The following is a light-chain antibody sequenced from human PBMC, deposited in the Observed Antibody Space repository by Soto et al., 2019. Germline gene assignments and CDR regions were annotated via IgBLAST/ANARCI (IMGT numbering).Light chain of an antibody. V-gene: IGKV3-11*01. Sequence: EVVLTQSPATLSVSPGDRATLSCRASQSVSRNLAWYQQKPGQAPRLLIYGASTRATGIPARFSGSGSGTDFTLTISSLEPEDFAVYYCQQRINWPSTFGQGTRLEIK. J-gene: IGKJ5*01. CDR2: GAS. CDR1: QSVSRN. CDR3: QQRINWPST.